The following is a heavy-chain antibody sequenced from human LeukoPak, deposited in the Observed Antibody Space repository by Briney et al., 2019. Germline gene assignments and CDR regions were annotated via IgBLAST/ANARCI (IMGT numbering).Heavy chain of an antibody. V-gene: IGHV4-34*01. CDR1: GGSFSGYY. CDR2: INHSGST. Sequence: SETLSLTCAVYGGSFSGYYWSWIRQPPGKGLEWIGEINHSGSTNYNPSLKSRVTISVDTSKNQFSLKLSSVTAADTAVYYCARDCSSTSCQGYYYGMDVWGQGTTVTVSS. CDR3: ARDCSSTSCQGYYYGMDV. J-gene: IGHJ6*02. D-gene: IGHD2-2*01.